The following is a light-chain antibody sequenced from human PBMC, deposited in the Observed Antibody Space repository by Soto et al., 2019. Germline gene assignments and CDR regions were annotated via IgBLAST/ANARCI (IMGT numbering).Light chain of an antibody. Sequence: QSMLTQPRSGSGSPGQSVTISCTGTSSDVGGYNYASWYQQHPGKAPKLMIYTVTKRPSGVPDRFSGSKSDNTASLTISGLQADDEADYYCCSYAGSSSYVFGTGTKVTVL. J-gene: IGLJ1*01. CDR3: CSYAGSSSYV. CDR2: TVT. V-gene: IGLV2-11*01. CDR1: SSDVGGYNY.